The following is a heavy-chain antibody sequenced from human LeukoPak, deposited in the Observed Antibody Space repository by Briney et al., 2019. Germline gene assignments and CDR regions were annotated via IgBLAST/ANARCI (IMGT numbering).Heavy chain of an antibody. CDR3: AKGRVVVITTPPFDY. V-gene: IGHV3-30*04. CDR1: GFTFSSYA. J-gene: IGHJ4*02. Sequence: GSLRLSCAASGFTFSSYAMHWVRQAPGKGLEWVAVISYDGSNKYYADSVKGRFTISRDNSKNTLYLQMNSLRAEDTAVYYCAKGRVVVITTPPFDYWGQGTLVTVSS. D-gene: IGHD3-22*01. CDR2: ISYDGSNK.